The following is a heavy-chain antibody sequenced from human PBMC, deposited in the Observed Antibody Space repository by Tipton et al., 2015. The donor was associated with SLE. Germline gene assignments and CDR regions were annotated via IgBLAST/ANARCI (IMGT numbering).Heavy chain of an antibody. CDR3: ASATVSTYFDY. V-gene: IGHV4-4*08. Sequence: GLVKPSETLSLTCTVSGGSISSYYWSWIRQPPGKGLEWIGYIYTSGSTNYNPSLKSRVTMSVDTSKNEFSLKLNSVTAADTAVYFCASATVSTYFDYWGQGTLVSVSS. CDR1: GGSISSYY. CDR2: IYTSGST. D-gene: IGHD4-11*01. J-gene: IGHJ4*02.